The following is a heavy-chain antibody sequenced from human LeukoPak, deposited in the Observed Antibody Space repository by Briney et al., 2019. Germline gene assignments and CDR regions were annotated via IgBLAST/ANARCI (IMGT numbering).Heavy chain of an antibody. CDR3: ARESESYDSSGSTFGY. D-gene: IGHD3-22*01. V-gene: IGHV3-11*04. CDR2: ISSSGSSI. CDR1: GFTFSDYY. Sequence: GGSLRLSCAASGFTFSDYYMSWIRQAPGKGLEWVSYISSSGSSIYYADSVKGRFTISRDNSKNTLYLQMNSLRTEDTAVYYCARESESYDSSGSTFGYWGQGTLVTVSS. J-gene: IGHJ4*02.